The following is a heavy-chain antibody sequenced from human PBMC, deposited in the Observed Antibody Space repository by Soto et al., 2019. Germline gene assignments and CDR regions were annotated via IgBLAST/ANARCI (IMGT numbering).Heavy chain of an antibody. V-gene: IGHV1-8*01. J-gene: IGHJ6*02. D-gene: IGHD6-13*01. CDR2: MNPNSGNT. Sequence: ASVKVSCKASGYTFTSYDINWVRQATGQGLEWMGWMNPNSGNTGYAQKFQGRVTMTRNTSISTAYMELSSLRSEDAAVYYCAGGTNHNSSSWYTRYYYYYYGMDVWGQGTTVTSP. CDR3: AGGTNHNSSSWYTRYYYYYYGMDV. CDR1: GYTFTSYD.